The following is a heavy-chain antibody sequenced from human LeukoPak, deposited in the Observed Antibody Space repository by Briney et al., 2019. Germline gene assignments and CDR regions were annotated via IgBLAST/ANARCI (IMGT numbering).Heavy chain of an antibody. Sequence: PSETLSLTCTVSGGSISSYYWSWIRQPAGKGLEWIGRIYTSGSTNYNPSLKSRVTMSVDTSKNQFSLKLSSVTAADTAVYYCARVDHYYDSSGFLVGAFDIWGQGTMVTVSS. CDR1: GGSISSYY. D-gene: IGHD3-22*01. CDR3: ARVDHYYDSSGFLVGAFDI. CDR2: IYTSGST. J-gene: IGHJ3*02. V-gene: IGHV4-4*07.